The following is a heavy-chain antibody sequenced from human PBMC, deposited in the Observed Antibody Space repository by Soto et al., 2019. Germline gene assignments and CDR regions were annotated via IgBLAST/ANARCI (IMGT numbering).Heavy chain of an antibody. CDR3: VRDAVVSGVDYFDQ. CDR1: GFTFSNYW. Sequence: EVQLMESGGDLVQPGGSLRLSCVASGFTFSNYWMAWVRQAPGKGPEWVANIRQDGGDMYFLQSVKGRFTISRDNAKNSLYLQMNNLRVEDTATYYCVRDAVVSGVDYFDQWGQGTLVTVST. D-gene: IGHD2-8*01. J-gene: IGHJ4*02. CDR2: IRQDGGDM. V-gene: IGHV3-7*01.